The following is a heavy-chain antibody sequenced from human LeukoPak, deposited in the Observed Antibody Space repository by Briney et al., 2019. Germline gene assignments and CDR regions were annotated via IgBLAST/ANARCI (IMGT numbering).Heavy chain of an antibody. CDR2: ISAYNGNT. CDR1: GYTFTSYG. D-gene: IGHD4-11*01. V-gene: IGHV1-18*01. CDR3: ARPRYSNYLYNWFDP. Sequence: ASVKVSCKASGYTFTSYGISWVRQAPGHGLEWIGWISAYNGNTNYAQKLQGRVTMTTDTSTSTAYMELRSLRSDDTAVYYCARPRYSNYLYNWFDPWGQGTLVTVSS. J-gene: IGHJ5*02.